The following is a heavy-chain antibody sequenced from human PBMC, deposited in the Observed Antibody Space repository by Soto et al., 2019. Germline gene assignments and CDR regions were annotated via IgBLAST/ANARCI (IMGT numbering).Heavy chain of an antibody. Sequence: ASVQVSCKASGYTFTSYDINWVRQAPGQGLEWMGWMNPNSGNTGYAQKFQGRGTMTRNTSTSKAYMELSSLRSEDTAVYYCAGGLYSGYDSRSDYWGQGTLVTVSS. CDR2: MNPNSGNT. CDR1: GYTFTSYD. J-gene: IGHJ4*02. D-gene: IGHD5-12*01. V-gene: IGHV1-8*01. CDR3: AGGLYSGYDSRSDY.